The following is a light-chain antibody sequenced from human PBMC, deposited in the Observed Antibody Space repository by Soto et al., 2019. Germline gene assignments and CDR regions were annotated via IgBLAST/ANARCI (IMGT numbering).Light chain of an antibody. V-gene: IGKV1-27*01. Sequence: DIQMTQSPPSLSASVGDRVTITCRASQDIRNFVAWYQQKPGKAPKLLIYGASTLQSGVPSRFSGSGSGTDFALTINSLQPEDVATYSCQKYSSVPVFGPGTKVEIK. CDR1: QDIRNF. CDR3: QKYSSVPV. J-gene: IGKJ3*01. CDR2: GAS.